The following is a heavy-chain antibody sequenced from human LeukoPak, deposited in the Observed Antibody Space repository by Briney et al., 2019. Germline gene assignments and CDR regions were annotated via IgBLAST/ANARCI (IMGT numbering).Heavy chain of an antibody. CDR1: GLSFSSYW. V-gene: IGHV3-7*01. CDR2: IKQDGSEK. J-gene: IGHJ3*02. Sequence: GGSLRLSCAASGLSFSSYWMSWVRQAPGKGLEWVANIKQDGSEKSYVDSVKGRFTISRDNAKNSLYLQMNSLRAEDTAVYYCARVRGYYLYDAFDIWGQGTMVIVSS. CDR3: ARVRGYYLYDAFDI. D-gene: IGHD4-17*01.